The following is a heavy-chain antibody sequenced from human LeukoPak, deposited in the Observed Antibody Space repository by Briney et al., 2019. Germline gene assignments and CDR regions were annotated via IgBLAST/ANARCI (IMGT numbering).Heavy chain of an antibody. CDR2: IYPGDSDT. CDR1: GYSFTSYW. D-gene: IGHD6-13*01. CDR3: ARQTRQGSSWYSVADAFDI. J-gene: IGHJ3*02. V-gene: IGHV5-51*01. Sequence: GESPKISCKGSGYSFTSYWIGWVRQMPGKGLEWMGIIYPGDSDTRYSPSFQGQVTISADKSISTAYLQWSSLKASDTAMYYCARQTRQGSSWYSVADAFDIWGQGTMVTVSS.